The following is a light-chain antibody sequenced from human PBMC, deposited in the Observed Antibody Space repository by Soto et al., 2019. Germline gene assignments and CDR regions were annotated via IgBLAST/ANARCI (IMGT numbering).Light chain of an antibody. Sequence: DIQLTQSPSTLSASAGDRVTITCRASRSIINWLAWYQQKSGKGPKLLIYKASNLQTGVPSRFSGSGYGTEFTLTISSLQPDDVATYYCQQYSDHWTFGQGTKVDIK. V-gene: IGKV1-5*03. CDR3: QQYSDHWT. CDR1: RSIINW. CDR2: KAS. J-gene: IGKJ1*01.